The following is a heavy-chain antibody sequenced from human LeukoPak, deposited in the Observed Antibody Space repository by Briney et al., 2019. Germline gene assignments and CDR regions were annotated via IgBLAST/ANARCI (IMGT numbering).Heavy chain of an antibody. Sequence: ASVKDSCKASGYTFVTYGLSGLRQPPGQELEGMGWISGFEGNTTYAQKFQGGVTMTTDTYTTTAYIELRSLPSDDTAVYYCARDFLSYDGSESHYEDTFDVWGQGTMVTVSS. CDR2: ISGFEGNT. V-gene: IGHV1-18*01. CDR3: ARDFLSYDGSESHYEDTFDV. D-gene: IGHD3-22*01. J-gene: IGHJ3*01. CDR1: GYTFVTYG.